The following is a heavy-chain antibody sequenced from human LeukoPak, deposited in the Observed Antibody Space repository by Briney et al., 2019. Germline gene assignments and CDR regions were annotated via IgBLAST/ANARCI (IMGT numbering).Heavy chain of an antibody. CDR2: LSSSGSAF. CDR3: ARVTLTSANFDY. Sequence: GGSLRLSCEDSGFTFRSYEMNWVRQAPGKGLEWIAYLSSSGSAFSYADSVKGRFTIARDNAKNSVYLQMNSLRAEGTAVYYCARVTLTSANFDYWGQGTLVTVSS. CDR1: GFTFRSYE. V-gene: IGHV3-48*03. J-gene: IGHJ4*02.